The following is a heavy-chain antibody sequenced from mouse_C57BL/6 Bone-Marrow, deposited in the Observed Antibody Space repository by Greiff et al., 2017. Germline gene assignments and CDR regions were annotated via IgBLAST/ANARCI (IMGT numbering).Heavy chain of an antibody. CDR3: TTDGYYGFAY. D-gene: IGHD2-3*01. J-gene: IGHJ3*01. V-gene: IGHV14-4*01. CDR1: GFNIKDDY. Sequence: EVKVVESGAELVRPGASVKLSCTASGFNIKDDYMHWVKQRPEQGLEWIGWIDPENGDTEYASKFQGKATITADTSSNTAYLQLSSLTSEDTAVYYCTTDGYYGFAYWGQGTLVTVSA. CDR2: IDPENGDT.